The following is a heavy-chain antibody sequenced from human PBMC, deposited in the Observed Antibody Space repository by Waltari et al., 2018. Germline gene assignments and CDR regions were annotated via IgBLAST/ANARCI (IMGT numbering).Heavy chain of an antibody. J-gene: IGHJ6*02. D-gene: IGHD6-19*01. CDR3: ARVATKTYSSPVPGRPYYYGMDV. CDR1: GFTLSRYW. CDR2: INSDGSST. V-gene: IGHV3-74*01. Sequence: EEQLVESGGGLAQPGESLRLSCAASGFTLSRYWMDWVRPTPGTGLVWVSRINSDGSSTTYADSVKGRFTISRDNAKNTLYVQMNRLRAEDTAVYYCARVATKTYSSPVPGRPYYYGMDVWGQGTTVTVSS.